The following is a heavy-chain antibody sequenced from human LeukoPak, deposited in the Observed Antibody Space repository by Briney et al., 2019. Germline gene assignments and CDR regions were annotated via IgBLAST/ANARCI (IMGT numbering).Heavy chain of an antibody. J-gene: IGHJ4*02. CDR1: GFTFYNYW. V-gene: IGHV3-7*01. CDR3: ARGFGGWGLPLFDY. Sequence: GSLRLSCAASGFTFYNYWMSWVRQAPGKGLQWVATIAQHGSEIYYVDSVKGRFTISRDNAENSLYLQMSSLRGEDTAVYYCARGFGGWGLPLFDYWGQGALVTVSS. CDR2: IAQHGSEI. D-gene: IGHD3-3*01.